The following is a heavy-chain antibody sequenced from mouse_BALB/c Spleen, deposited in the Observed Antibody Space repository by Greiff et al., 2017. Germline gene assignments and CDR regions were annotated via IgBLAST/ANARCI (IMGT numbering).Heavy chain of an antibody. Sequence: EVQLVESGGGLVQPGGSLKLSCAASGFTFSSFGMHWVRQAPEKGLEWVAYISSGSSTIYYADTVKGRFTISRDNPKNTLFLQMTSLRSEDTAMYYCAPHYYGSIAYWGQGTLVTVSA. CDR2: ISSGSSTI. V-gene: IGHV5-17*02. J-gene: IGHJ3*01. D-gene: IGHD1-1*01. CDR1: GFTFSSFG. CDR3: APHYYGSIAY.